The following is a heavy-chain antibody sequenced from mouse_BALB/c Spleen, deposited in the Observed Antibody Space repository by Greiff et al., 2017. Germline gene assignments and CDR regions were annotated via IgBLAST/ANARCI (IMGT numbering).Heavy chain of an antibody. J-gene: IGHJ3*01. CDR2: IYPYNGGT. CDR3: ASYYYFY. Sequence: EVQLQQSGPELVKPGASVKISCKASGYTFTDYNMHWVKQSHGKSLEWIGYIYPYNGGTGYNQKFKSKATLTVDNSSSTAYMELRSLTSEDSAVYYCASYYYFYWGQGTLVTVSA. D-gene: IGHD1-1*01. V-gene: IGHV1S29*02. CDR1: GYTFTDYN.